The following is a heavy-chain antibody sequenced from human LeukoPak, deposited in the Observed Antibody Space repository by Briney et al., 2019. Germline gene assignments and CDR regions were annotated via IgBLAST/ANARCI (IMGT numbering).Heavy chain of an antibody. CDR2: ISAYNGNT. V-gene: IGHV1-18*01. CDR1: GGTFSSYA. Sequence: ASVKVSCKASGGTFSSYAISWVRQAPGQGLEWMGWISAYNGNTNYAQKLQGRVTMTTDTSTSTAHMELRSLRSDDTAVYYCARDRPYSSPYLTPVYDYWGQGTLVTVSS. D-gene: IGHD6-13*01. CDR3: ARDRPYSSPYLTPVYDY. J-gene: IGHJ4*02.